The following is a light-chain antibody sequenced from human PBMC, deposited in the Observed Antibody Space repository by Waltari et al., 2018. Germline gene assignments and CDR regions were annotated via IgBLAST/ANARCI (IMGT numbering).Light chain of an antibody. CDR2: YDT. J-gene: IGLJ2*01. CDR3: CSHAGSSTLVL. CDR1: SSDVGGYNY. Sequence: QSAPTQPRPVSAAPGQSVTITCTTASSDVGGYNYVSCYKQHPAKPPHLMIYYDTKRPSGVPDRFSGATSGNTASLTISGLQAEDEADYYCCSHAGSSTLVLFGGGTKLTVL. V-gene: IGLV2-11*01.